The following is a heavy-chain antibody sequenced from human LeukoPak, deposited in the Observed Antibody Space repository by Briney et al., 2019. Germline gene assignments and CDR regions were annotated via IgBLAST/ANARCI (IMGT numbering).Heavy chain of an antibody. D-gene: IGHD6-19*01. Sequence: PGGSLRLSCAASGFTVSSNYMSWVRQAPGKGLEWVSVIYRGGSTYYADSVKGRFTISRDESKNTLYLQMNSLRAEDTAVYYCATLAVAGTENAFDFWGQGTMVTVSS. CDR1: GFTVSSNY. CDR2: IYRGGST. V-gene: IGHV3-66*01. J-gene: IGHJ3*01. CDR3: ATLAVAGTENAFDF.